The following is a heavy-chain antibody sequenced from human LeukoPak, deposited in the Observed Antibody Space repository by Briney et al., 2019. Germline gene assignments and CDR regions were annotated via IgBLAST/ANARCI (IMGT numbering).Heavy chain of an antibody. CDR2: IRYDGSNK. J-gene: IGHJ4*02. D-gene: IGHD3-22*01. V-gene: IGHV3-30*02. CDR1: GFTFSSYG. CDR3: ARDFDSYGYYGEDFDY. Sequence: GGSLRLSCAASGFTFSSYGMHWVRQAPGKGLEWVAFIRYDGSNKYYADSVKGRFTISRDNSKNTLYLQMNSLRVEDTAVYYCARDFDSYGYYGEDFDYWGQGTLVTVSS.